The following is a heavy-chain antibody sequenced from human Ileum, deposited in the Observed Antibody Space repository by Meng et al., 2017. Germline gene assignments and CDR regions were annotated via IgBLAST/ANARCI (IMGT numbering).Heavy chain of an antibody. D-gene: IGHD1-26*01. V-gene: IGHV6-1*01. Sequence: QVQLQNSGPGLWKPAHTLSLTCAISGNSVSSNRAAWTWFTQSPSRGLEWLGRTYYRSKWFNEYAVSVKSRITINPDTSENQFSLQLNSVTPEDAAVYYCARGGGSYYHFDYWGQGTLVTVSS. CDR2: TYYRSKWFN. J-gene: IGHJ4*02. CDR3: ARGGGSYYHFDY. CDR1: GNSVSSNRAA.